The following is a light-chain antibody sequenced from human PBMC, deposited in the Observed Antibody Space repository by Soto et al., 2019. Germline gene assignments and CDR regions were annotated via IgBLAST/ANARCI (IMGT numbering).Light chain of an antibody. CDR2: AAS. V-gene: IGKV1-39*01. Sequence: DIQLTQSPSSLSASVGDRVTITCRASQSLNKNLNWYQQKPGKAPKLLVYAASNLQNGVPSRFTGSGSGTDFALTINSLQPEDFATYYCQQSFSSRKTFGPGPRVD. CDR3: QQSFSSRKT. CDR1: QSLNKN. J-gene: IGKJ3*01.